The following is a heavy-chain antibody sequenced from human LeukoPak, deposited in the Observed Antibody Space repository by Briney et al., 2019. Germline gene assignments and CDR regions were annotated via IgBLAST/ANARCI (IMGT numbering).Heavy chain of an antibody. J-gene: IGHJ4*02. CDR2: INWNGGST. Sequence: GGSLRLSCAASGFTFDDYGMSWVRQAPGKGLEWVSGINWNGGSTGYADSVKGRFTISRDNAKNSLYLQMNSLRAEDTALYYCARGPYDSSGYYCPPDYWGQGTLVTVSS. D-gene: IGHD3-22*01. CDR1: GFTFDDYG. V-gene: IGHV3-20*04. CDR3: ARGPYDSSGYYCPPDY.